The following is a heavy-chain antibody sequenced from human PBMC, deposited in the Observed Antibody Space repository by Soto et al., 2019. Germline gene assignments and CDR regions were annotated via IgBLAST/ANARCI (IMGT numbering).Heavy chain of an antibody. D-gene: IGHD5-18*01. Sequence: SETLSLTCTVSGGSISSSSYYWGWIRQPPGKGLEWIGSIYYSGSTYYTPSLKSRVTMSVDTSKNQFSLNLSSVTAADTAVYYCARLEYTYGGSGFRHVDYWGQGALVTVSS. J-gene: IGHJ4*02. V-gene: IGHV4-39*01. CDR1: GGSISSSSYY. CDR2: IYYSGST. CDR3: ARLEYTYGGSGFRHVDY.